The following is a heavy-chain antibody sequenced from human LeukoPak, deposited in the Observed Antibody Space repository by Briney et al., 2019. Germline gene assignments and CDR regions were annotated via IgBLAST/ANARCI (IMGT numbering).Heavy chain of an antibody. D-gene: IGHD4-23*01. J-gene: IGHJ5*02. CDR3: AGTGGNFRPDTENWFDP. CDR1: GGTFSSYA. Sequence: ASVKVSCKASGGTFSSYAISWVRQAPGQGLEWMGGIIPIFGTANYAQKFQGRVTITADESTSTAYMELSSLRSEDTAVYYCAGTGGNFRPDTENWFDPWGREPWSPSPQ. CDR2: IIPIFGTA. V-gene: IGHV1-69*13.